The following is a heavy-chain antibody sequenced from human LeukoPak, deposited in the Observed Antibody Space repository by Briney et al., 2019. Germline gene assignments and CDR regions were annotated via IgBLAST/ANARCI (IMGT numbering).Heavy chain of an antibody. V-gene: IGHV4-61*01. CDR1: SGSISSSNYY. CDR3: ARDLRYSSSSTNNWFDP. CDR2: IYYSGST. Sequence: PSETLSLTCTVSSGSISSSNYYWSWIRQPPGKGLEWIGYIYYSGSTNYNPSLKSRVTISVDTSKNQFSLKLSSVTAADTAVYYCARDLRYSSSSTNNWFDPWGQGTPVTVSS. D-gene: IGHD6-6*01. J-gene: IGHJ5*02.